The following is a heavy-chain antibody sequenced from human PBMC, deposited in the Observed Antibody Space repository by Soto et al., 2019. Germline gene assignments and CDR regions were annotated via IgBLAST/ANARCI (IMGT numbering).Heavy chain of an antibody. Sequence: GGSLRLSCAASGFTFSSYAMHWVRQAPGKGLEWVAVIWYDGSNKYYADSVKGRFTISRDNSKNTLYLQMNSLRAEDTAVYYCARLYGYDAFDIWGQGTWSPSPQ. CDR2: IWYDGSNK. D-gene: IGHD2-8*01. CDR3: ARLYGYDAFDI. V-gene: IGHV3-33*08. CDR1: GFTFSSYA. J-gene: IGHJ3*02.